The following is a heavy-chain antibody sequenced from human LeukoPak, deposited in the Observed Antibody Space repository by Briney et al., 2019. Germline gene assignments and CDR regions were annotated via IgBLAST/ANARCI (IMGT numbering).Heavy chain of an antibody. J-gene: IGHJ3*02. Sequence: GTSVKVSCKASGFTFISSAMQWVRQARGQRLEWIGWIVVGSGNTNYAQKFQERVTITRDMSTSTAYMELSSLRSEDTAVYYCAADSSGDDAFDIWGQGTMVTVSS. V-gene: IGHV1-58*02. D-gene: IGHD3-22*01. CDR3: AADSSGDDAFDI. CDR2: IVVGSGNT. CDR1: GFTFISSA.